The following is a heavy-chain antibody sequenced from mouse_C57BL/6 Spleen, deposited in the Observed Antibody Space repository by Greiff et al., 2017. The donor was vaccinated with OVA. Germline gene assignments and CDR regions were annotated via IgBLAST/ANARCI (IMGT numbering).Heavy chain of an antibody. CDR2: INYDGSST. D-gene: IGHD2-5*01. CDR3: AREDPYSNSFDY. Sequence: EVMLVESEGGLVQPGSSMKLSCTASGFTFSDYYMAWVRQVPEKGLEWVANINYDGSSTYYLDSLKSRFIISRDNAKNILYLQMSSLKSEDTATYYCAREDPYSNSFDYWGQGTTLTVSS. V-gene: IGHV5-16*01. J-gene: IGHJ2*01. CDR1: GFTFSDYY.